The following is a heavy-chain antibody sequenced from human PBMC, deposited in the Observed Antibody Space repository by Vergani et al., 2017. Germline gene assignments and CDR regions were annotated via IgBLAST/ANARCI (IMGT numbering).Heavy chain of an antibody. CDR1: GGTFSSYA. D-gene: IGHD2-15*01. CDR2: IIPIFGTA. V-gene: IGHV1-69*12. CDR3: ARSIGYCTSGSCRPYYFDL. J-gene: IGHJ4*02. Sequence: QVQLVQSGAEVKKPGSSVKVSCKASGGTFSSYAISWVRQAPGQGLEWMGGIIPIFGTANYAQKFQGRVTITADESTSTAYMELSSLRSEDTAIYYCARSIGYCTSGSCRPYYFDLWGQGTLVTVSS.